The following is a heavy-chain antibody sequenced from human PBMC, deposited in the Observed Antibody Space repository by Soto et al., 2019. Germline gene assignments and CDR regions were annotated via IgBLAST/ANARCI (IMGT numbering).Heavy chain of an antibody. J-gene: IGHJ4*02. V-gene: IGHV3-23*01. CDR2: ISGSGDTP. CDR3: AKEGTSGLYYFDY. D-gene: IGHD6-19*01. Sequence: GGSLRLSCAASGFTFSSYAMNWVRQAPGKGLEWVSAISGSGDTPYYADSVKGRFTISRDNSRNTLYLQMNSLRAGDSAKYYCAKEGTSGLYYFDYWGPGTLVTVSS. CDR1: GFTFSSYA.